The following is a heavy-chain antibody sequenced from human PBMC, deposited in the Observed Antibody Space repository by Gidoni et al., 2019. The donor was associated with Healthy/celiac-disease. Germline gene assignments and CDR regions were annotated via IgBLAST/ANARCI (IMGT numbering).Heavy chain of an antibody. CDR1: GVTFGGDA. V-gene: IGHV3-49*03. D-gene: IGHD6-13*01. CDR2: IRSKAYGGTT. J-gene: IGHJ6*02. Sequence: EVQLVESGVGLVQQGRSLRLACTASGVTFGGDAQSRFRQAHGKGLGWVGCIRSKAYGGTTEYAAAVKGRFTISRDDSKSIAYLQMNSLKTEDTAVYYCTRRSSSWSYYYYYYGMDVWGQGTTVTVSS. CDR3: TRRSSSWSYYYYYYGMDV.